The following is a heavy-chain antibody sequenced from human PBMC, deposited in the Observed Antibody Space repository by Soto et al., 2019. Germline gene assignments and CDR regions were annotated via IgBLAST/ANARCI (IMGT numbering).Heavy chain of an antibody. CDR3: ARGGGWSYYFDY. CDR1: GFTFSRYW. J-gene: IGHJ4*02. CDR2: IVSDGSRT. V-gene: IGHV3-74*01. Sequence: GGSLRLSCAGSGFTFSRYWMHWVRQVPGKGLVWVANIVSDGSRTTYADSVKGRFTISRDNAKNTLYLQMDSLRVEDTAVYYCARGGGWSYYFDYWGQGTLVTVYS. D-gene: IGHD6-19*01.